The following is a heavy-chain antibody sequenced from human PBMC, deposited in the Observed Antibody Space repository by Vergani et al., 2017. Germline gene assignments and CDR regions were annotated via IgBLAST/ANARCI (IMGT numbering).Heavy chain of an antibody. CDR2: FDPEHGEV. CDR1: GYSLTELT. Sequence: QVQLVQSGSEVRKPGASVKVSRQVSGYSLTELTIHWVRQAPGKGLEWMGGFDPEHGEVTFAHHIQGRVTMTEDRSTDTAYMELSSLRPEDTALYYCAIVTGYYDSSGYYLDYWGQGTLVTVSS. J-gene: IGHJ4*02. V-gene: IGHV1-24*01. D-gene: IGHD3-22*01. CDR3: AIVTGYYDSSGYYLDY.